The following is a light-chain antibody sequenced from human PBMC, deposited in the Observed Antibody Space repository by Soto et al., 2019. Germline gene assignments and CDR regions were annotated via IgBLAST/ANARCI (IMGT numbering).Light chain of an antibody. CDR3: CSYADTYTLV. CDR2: DVN. CDR1: SSDVGGYNY. J-gene: IGLJ2*01. V-gene: IGLV2-11*01. Sequence: QSALTQPRSVSGSPGQSVTISCTGTSSDVGGYNYVSWYQQDPGKAPKLMIYDVNMRPSGVPDRFSGSKSGNTASLTISGLQAEDEADYYCCSYADTYTLVFGGGTKLTVL.